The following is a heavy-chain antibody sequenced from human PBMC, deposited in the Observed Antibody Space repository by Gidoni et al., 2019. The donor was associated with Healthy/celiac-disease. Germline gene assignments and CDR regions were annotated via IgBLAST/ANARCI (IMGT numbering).Heavy chain of an antibody. V-gene: IGHV3-23*01. CDR2: ISGSGGST. J-gene: IGHJ2*01. CDR1: GFPFRSNA. CDR3: AKALGAVAGTLLRRWYFDL. D-gene: IGHD6-19*01. Sequence: EVQLLESGGGLVQPGGSLRLSCAASGFPFRSNAMSWVRQAPGKGLEWVSAISGSGGSTYYADSVKGRFTISRDNSKNTLYLQMNSLRAEDTAVYYCAKALGAVAGTLLRRWYFDLWGRGTLVTVSS.